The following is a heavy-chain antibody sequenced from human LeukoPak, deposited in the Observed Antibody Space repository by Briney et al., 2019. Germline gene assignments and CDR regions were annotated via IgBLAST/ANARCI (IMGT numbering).Heavy chain of an antibody. CDR2: IYYSGTT. CDR1: GTSITYGGYT. V-gene: IGHV4-30-4*07. Sequence: SETLSLTCAVSGTSITYGGYTWNWIRQPPGKGLEWIGYIYYSGTTFYNPSFKSRVTMSLESAKNQLSLKLRSMTAADTAVYYCARGHWEQDTSTYAYWGQGSLVTVSS. CDR3: ARGHWEQDTSTYAY. D-gene: IGHD1-26*01. J-gene: IGHJ4*02.